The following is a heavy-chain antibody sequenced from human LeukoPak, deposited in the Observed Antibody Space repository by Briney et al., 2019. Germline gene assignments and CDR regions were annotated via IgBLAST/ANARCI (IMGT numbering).Heavy chain of an antibody. V-gene: IGHV1-69*13. Sequence: ASVKVSCKASGGTFSSYAISWVRQAPGQGLEWMGGIIPIFGTANYAQKFQGRVTITADESTSTAYMELSSLRSEDTAVYYCASGYDSSGYYWVRVLDLWGRGTLVTVSS. J-gene: IGHJ2*01. D-gene: IGHD3-22*01. CDR1: GGTFSSYA. CDR3: ASGYDSSGYYWVRVLDL. CDR2: IIPIFGTA.